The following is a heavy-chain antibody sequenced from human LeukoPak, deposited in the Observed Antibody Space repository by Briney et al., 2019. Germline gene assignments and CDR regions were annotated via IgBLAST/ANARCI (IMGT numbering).Heavy chain of an antibody. Sequence: ASVKVSCKASGYTFISYYIHWVRQAPGQGLEWMGIINPRGGSTSYAQKFQGRVTMTRDTSTSTVYMELSSLRSEDTAVHYCAREGRYCTNGVCPPWNILTGYSDYYMDVWGKGTTVTVSS. V-gene: IGHV1-46*01. CDR2: INPRGGST. CDR1: GYTFISYY. J-gene: IGHJ6*03. D-gene: IGHD2-8*01. CDR3: AREGRYCTNGVCPPWNILTGYSDYYMDV.